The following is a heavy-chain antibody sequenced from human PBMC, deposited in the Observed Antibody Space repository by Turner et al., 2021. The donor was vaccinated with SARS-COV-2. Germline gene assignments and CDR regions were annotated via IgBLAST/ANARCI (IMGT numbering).Heavy chain of an antibody. V-gene: IGHV1-2*02. CDR1: GYTLTDYY. J-gene: IGHJ4*02. CDR2: INPNSGGT. Sequence: QLEQSGAEVRKRGASVQVSCKASGYTLTDYYMHWVRQAPGQGIEWMGWINPNSGGTNWAKKCQGRVTMTRDTSISTANMELSRLTSDDTAVYYCATDSYGTLWGQGTLVTVSS. CDR3: ATDSYGTL. D-gene: IGHD5-18*01.